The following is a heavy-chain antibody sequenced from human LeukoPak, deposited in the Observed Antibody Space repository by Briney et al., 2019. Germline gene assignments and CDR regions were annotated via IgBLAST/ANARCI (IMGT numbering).Heavy chain of an antibody. D-gene: IGHD6-13*01. CDR3: ARVDSRTAQFDY. V-gene: IGHV3-66*01. CDR2: IYSGGST. Sequence: PGGSLRLSCVVSGFNVSSNYLNWVRQAPGKGPEWVSVIYSGGSTYYADSVKGRFTISRDNSKNTLYLQMNSLRAEDTAVYHCARVDSRTAQFDYWGQGTLVTVSS. CDR1: GFNVSSNY. J-gene: IGHJ4*02.